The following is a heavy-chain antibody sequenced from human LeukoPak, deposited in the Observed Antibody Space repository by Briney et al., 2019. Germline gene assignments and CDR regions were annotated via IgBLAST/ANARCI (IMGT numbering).Heavy chain of an antibody. CDR3: ARTASGTRFDY. Sequence: SGPTLVNPIQTLTLTCTFSGFSRSTSGMRVSWIRQPPGKALEWLARIDWDDDTLYGTSLKTRLTVSKHTSKNQVVLTMTNMDPVDTATYYCARTASGTRFDYWGQGTLDTVPS. J-gene: IGHJ4*02. CDR2: IDWDDDT. D-gene: IGHD1-26*01. CDR1: GFSRSTSGMR. V-gene: IGHV2-70*04.